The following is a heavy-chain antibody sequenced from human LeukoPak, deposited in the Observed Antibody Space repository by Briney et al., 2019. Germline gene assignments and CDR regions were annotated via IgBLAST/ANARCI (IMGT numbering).Heavy chain of an antibody. J-gene: IGHJ3*02. D-gene: IGHD1-14*01. CDR3: AKETTLHDAFDI. V-gene: IGHV3-74*01. CDR2: INSDGSST. Sequence: GALRLSCAASGFTFSSYWMHWVRQAPGKGLVWVSRINSDGSSTSYADSVKGRFTISRDNAKNTLYLQMNSLRAEDTAVYYCAKETTLHDAFDIWGQGTMVTVSS. CDR1: GFTFSSYW.